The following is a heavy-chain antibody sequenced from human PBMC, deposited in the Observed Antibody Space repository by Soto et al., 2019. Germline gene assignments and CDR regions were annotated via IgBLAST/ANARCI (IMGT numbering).Heavy chain of an antibody. CDR3: ARVANMITFGGVIEEDYYYYYGMDV. CDR2: IIPILGIA. J-gene: IGHJ6*02. CDR1: GGTFSSYT. Sequence: GASVKVSCKASGGTFSSYTISWVRQAPGQGLEWMGRIIPILGIANYAQKFQGRVTITADKSTSTAYMELSSLRSEDTAVYYCARVANMITFGGVIEEDYYYYYGMDVWGQGTTVTVSS. V-gene: IGHV1-69*02. D-gene: IGHD3-16*02.